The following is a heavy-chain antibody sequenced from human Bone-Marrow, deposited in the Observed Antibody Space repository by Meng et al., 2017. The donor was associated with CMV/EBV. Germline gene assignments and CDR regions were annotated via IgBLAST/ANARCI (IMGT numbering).Heavy chain of an antibody. CDR2: INSDGSST. V-gene: IGHV3-74*01. CDR1: GFTFSSYW. CDR3: ARGRVVVPAAMSY. J-gene: IGHJ4*02. D-gene: IGHD2-2*01. Sequence: LKISCAASGFTFSSYWMHWVRQAPGKGLVWVSRINSDGSSTSYADSVKGRFTISRDNAKNTLYLQMNSLRAEDTAVYYCARGRVVVPAAMSYWGQGTLVTVSS.